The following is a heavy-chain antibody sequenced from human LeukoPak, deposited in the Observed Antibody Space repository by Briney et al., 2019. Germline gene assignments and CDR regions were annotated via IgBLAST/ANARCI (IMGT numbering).Heavy chain of an antibody. CDR2: ISAGGGTT. D-gene: IGHD4-11*01. CDR3: AKDVTTVGRGY. J-gene: IGHJ4*02. V-gene: IGHV3-23*01. Sequence: GGSLRLSCAASGFTFSAYAMNWVRQAPGKGLERVSYISAGGGTTYYADSVKGRFTISRDNSNNTLYLQMSSLRADDTALYYCAKDVTTVGRGYWGQGTLVTVSS. CDR1: GFTFSAYA.